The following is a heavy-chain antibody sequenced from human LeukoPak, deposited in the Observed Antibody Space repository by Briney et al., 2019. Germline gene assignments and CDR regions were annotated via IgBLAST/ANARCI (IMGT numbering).Heavy chain of an antibody. V-gene: IGHV3-30*18. CDR2: ISFDGSNK. CDR1: GFTFSSYG. Sequence: GGSLRLSCAASGFTFSSYGMHWVRQAPGKGLEWVAVISFDGSNKYYADSVKGRFTISRDNSKNTLSLQMNSLRAEDTAVYYCAELGITMIGGVWGKGTTVTIPS. J-gene: IGHJ6*04. CDR3: AELGITMIGGV. D-gene: IGHD3-10*02.